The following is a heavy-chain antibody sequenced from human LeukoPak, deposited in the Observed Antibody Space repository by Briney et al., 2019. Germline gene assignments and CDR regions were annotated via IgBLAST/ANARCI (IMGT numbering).Heavy chain of an antibody. V-gene: IGHV4-39*07. Sequence: SETLSLTCMVSGGSITSSNYYWGWFRQPPGKGLEWIGTIYYSGSAYYNPSLKSRVTLSVYTSKKQFSLRLSSVTAADTAVYYCASAVGNWFDPWGQGTLVTVSS. CDR1: GGSITSSNYY. J-gene: IGHJ5*02. CDR3: ASAVGNWFDP. D-gene: IGHD2-15*01. CDR2: IYYSGSA.